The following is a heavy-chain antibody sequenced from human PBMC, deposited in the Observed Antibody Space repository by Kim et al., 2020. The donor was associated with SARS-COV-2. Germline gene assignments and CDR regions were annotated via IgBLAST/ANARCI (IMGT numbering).Heavy chain of an antibody. CDR3: ARGADYYGSGNLWLARLYYYYGMDV. D-gene: IGHD3-10*01. V-gene: IGHV4-34*01. J-gene: IGHJ6*02. CDR2: INHSGST. CDR1: GGSFSGYY. Sequence: SETLSLTCAVYGGSFSGYYWSWIRQPPGKGLEWIGEINHSGSTNYNPSLKSRVTISVDTSKNQFSLKLSSVTAADTAVYYCARGADYYGSGNLWLARLYYYYGMDVWGQGTTVTVSS.